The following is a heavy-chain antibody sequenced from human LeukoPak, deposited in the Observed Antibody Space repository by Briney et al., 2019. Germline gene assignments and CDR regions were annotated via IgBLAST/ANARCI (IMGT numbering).Heavy chain of an antibody. D-gene: IGHD3-22*01. CDR3: ARDRIADDSGSYMDY. CDR1: GGSISSYY. J-gene: IGHJ4*02. CDR2: IYTSGGS. Sequence: SETLSLTCTVSGGSISSYYWSWIRQPAGKGLEWIGRIYTSGGSNYNPSLKSRVTMSADTSKNQFSLKLSSVTAADTAVYYCARDRIADDSGSYMDYWGQGTLVTVSS. V-gene: IGHV4-4*07.